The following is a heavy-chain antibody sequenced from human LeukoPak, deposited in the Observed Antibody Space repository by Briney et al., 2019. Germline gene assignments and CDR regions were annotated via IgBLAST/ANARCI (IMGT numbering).Heavy chain of an antibody. J-gene: IGHJ4*02. CDR3: AKVPLSAGGWYEY. CDR2: ISGSGGST. Sequence: PGGSLRLSCAASGFTFSSYAMSWVRQAPGKGLEWFSAISGSGGSTYYADSVKGRFTISRDNSKNTLYLQMNSLRAEDTAFYYCAKVPLSAGGWYEYWGQGTLVTVSS. D-gene: IGHD6-19*01. V-gene: IGHV3-23*01. CDR1: GFTFSSYA.